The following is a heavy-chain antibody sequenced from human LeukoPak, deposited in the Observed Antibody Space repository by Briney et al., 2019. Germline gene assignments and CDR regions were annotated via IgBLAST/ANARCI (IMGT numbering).Heavy chain of an antibody. CDR3: TWMATVRTVDF. J-gene: IGHJ4*02. CDR1: GLDFNDAW. D-gene: IGHD4-17*01. V-gene: IGHV3-15*01. CDR2: ITSGGAT. Sequence: GGSLRLSCIVSGLDFNDAWMSWVRQAPGKGLEWVGRITSGGATDYAAPVKGRFIISRDNSKGTFYLQMNSLKTDDTAMYYCTWMATVRTVDFWGQGTLVIVSS.